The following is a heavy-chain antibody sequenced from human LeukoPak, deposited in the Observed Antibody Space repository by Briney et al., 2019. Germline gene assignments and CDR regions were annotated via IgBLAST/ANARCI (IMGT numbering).Heavy chain of an antibody. CDR1: GVSISSGGYS. J-gene: IGHJ3*02. Sequence: SETLSLTCAVSGVSISSGGYSWSWIRQPPGKGLEWIGYMYHSGTTHYNPSLKSRVTISVDRSKNQFSLKLSSVTAADTAVYYCVRGYYYDSSGYWVRAFDIWGQGTMVTVSS. D-gene: IGHD3-22*01. CDR2: MYHSGTT. V-gene: IGHV4-30-2*01. CDR3: VRGYYYDSSGYWVRAFDI.